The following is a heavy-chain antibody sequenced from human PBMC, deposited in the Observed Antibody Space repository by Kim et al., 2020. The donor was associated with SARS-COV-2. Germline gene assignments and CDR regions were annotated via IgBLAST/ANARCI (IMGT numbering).Heavy chain of an antibody. J-gene: IGHJ6*02. CDR1: GGSISSYY. V-gene: IGHV4-59*01. D-gene: IGHD6-19*01. Sequence: SETLSLTCTVSGGSISSYYWSWIRQPPGKGLEWIGYIYYSGSTNYNPSLKSRVTISVDTSKNQFSLKLSSVTAAVTAVYYCARDEKLSQYSSGWYHYYYGMDVWGQGTTVTVSS. CDR3: ARDEKLSQYSSGWYHYYYGMDV. CDR2: IYYSGST.